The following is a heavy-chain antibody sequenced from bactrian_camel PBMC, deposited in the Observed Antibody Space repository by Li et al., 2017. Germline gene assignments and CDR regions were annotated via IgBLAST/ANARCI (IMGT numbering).Heavy chain of an antibody. J-gene: IGHJ7*01. V-gene: IGHV3S40*01. CDR2: SGIGDSIT. Sequence: VQLVESGGGLVQPGGSLRLSCSASGFSFSTYAMMWVRQAPGKGLEWVSSSGIGDSITDYADSVKGRFTITRDRAKNTLYLQLNSLKTEDMGMYYCIQHGENGMHNWGKGTQVTVS. CDR1: GFSFSTYA.